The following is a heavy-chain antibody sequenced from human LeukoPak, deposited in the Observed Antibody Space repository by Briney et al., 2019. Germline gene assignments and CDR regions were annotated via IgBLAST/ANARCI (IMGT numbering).Heavy chain of an antibody. CDR2: IWYDGSNK. J-gene: IGHJ6*02. V-gene: IGHV3-33*01. D-gene: IGHD4-17*01. Sequence: GGSLRLSCAASGFTFSSYGMHWVRQAPGKGLEWVAVIWYDGSNKYYADSVKGRFTISRDNSKNTLYLQMNSLRAEDTAVYYCARVDYDNYYYYGMDVWGQGTTVTVSS. CDR1: GFTFSSYG. CDR3: ARVDYDNYYYYGMDV.